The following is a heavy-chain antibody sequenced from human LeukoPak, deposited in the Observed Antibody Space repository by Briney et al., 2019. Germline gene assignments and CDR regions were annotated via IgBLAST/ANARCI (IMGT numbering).Heavy chain of an antibody. D-gene: IGHD2/OR15-2a*01. CDR3: AGAPSYGAFFDY. CDR1: GGSISSHY. Sequence: SETLSLTCTVSGGSISSHYWSWIRQPPGKGLEWIGYIYYSGSTYYNPSLKSRVTISVDTSKNQFSLKLSSVTAADTAVYYCAGAPSYGAFFDYWGQGTLVTVSS. J-gene: IGHJ4*02. CDR2: IYYSGST. V-gene: IGHV4-59*06.